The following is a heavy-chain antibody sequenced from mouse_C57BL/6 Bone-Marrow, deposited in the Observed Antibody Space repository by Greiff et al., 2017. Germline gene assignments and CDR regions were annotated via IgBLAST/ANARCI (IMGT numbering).Heavy chain of an antibody. J-gene: IGHJ1*03. D-gene: IGHD1-1*01. CDR3: ARGYYYGSSYDWYFEV. Sequence: VTLVESGPELVKPGASVKISCKASGYAFSSSWMNWVKQRPGKGLEWIGRIYPGDGDTNYNGKFKGKATLTADKSSSTAYMQLSSLTSEDSAVYFCARGYYYGSSYDWYFEVWGTGTTVTVSS. CDR1: GYAFSSSW. CDR2: IYPGDGDT. V-gene: IGHV1-82*01.